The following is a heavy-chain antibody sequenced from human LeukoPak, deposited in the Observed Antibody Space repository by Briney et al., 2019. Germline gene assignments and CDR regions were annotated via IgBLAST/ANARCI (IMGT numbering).Heavy chain of an antibody. CDR3: ASQNRHGEEDY. CDR1: GGSISSGDYY. Sequence: SETLSLTCTVSGGSISSGDYYWSWVRQPPGKGLEWIGYIYYSGSTYYNPSLKSRVTISVDTSKNQFSLKLSSVTAADTAVYYCASQNRHGEEDYWGQGTLVTVSS. V-gene: IGHV4-30-4*01. CDR2: IYYSGST. D-gene: IGHD4-17*01. J-gene: IGHJ4*02.